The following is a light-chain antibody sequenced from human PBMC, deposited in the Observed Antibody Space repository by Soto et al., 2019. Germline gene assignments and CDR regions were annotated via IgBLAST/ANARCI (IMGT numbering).Light chain of an antibody. J-gene: IGLJ2*01. CDR1: SSDVGGYKY. Sequence: QSALTQPASVSGSPGQSITISCTGTSSDVGGYKYVSWYQQHPDKAPKLIIFEVSNRPSGISSRFSVSKSGKTASLTISGRQPEDEDDYYCASYTSSSTSVIFGRGTKVTVL. CDR3: ASYTSSSTSVI. CDR2: EVS. V-gene: IGLV2-14*01.